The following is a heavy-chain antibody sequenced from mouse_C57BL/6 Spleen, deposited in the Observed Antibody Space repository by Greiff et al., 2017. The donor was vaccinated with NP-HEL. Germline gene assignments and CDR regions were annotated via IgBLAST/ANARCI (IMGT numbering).Heavy chain of an antibody. V-gene: IGHV1-18*01. CDR1: GYTFTDYN. D-gene: IGHD1-1*01. J-gene: IGHJ2*01. Sequence: EVQLQQSGPELVKPGASVKIPCKASGYTFTDYNMDWVKQSHGKSVEWIGDINPNNGGTIYNQKFKGKATLTVDKSSSTAYMELRSLTSEDTAVYYCARRDGSNSFDYWGQGTTLTVSS. CDR2: INPNNGGT. CDR3: ARRDGSNSFDY.